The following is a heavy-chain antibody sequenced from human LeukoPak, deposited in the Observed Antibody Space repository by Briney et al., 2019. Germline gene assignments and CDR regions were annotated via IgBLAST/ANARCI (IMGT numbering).Heavy chain of an antibody. D-gene: IGHD1-26*01. CDR1: GFTFSSYG. V-gene: IGHV3-30*03. CDR2: ISYDGSNK. Sequence: GGSLRLSCAASGFTFSSYGMHWVRQAPGKGLEWVAVISYDGSNKYYADSVKGRFTISRDNSKNTLYLQMNSLRAEDTAVYYCARASGTGSYILDYWGQGTLLTVSP. CDR3: ARASGTGSYILDY. J-gene: IGHJ4*02.